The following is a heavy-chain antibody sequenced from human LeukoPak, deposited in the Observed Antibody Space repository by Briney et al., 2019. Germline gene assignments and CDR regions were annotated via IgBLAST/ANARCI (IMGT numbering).Heavy chain of an antibody. J-gene: IGHJ5*02. D-gene: IGHD2-21*01. CDR2: IYYSGST. CDR3: AKDNPVCES. V-gene: IGHV4-59*01. CDR1: GGSISSYY. Sequence: PSETLSLTCTVSGGSISSYYWSCIRQPPGKGLEWIGYIYYSGSTNYNPSLKSRVTISVDTSKNQFSLKLSSLTAADTAVYYCAKDNPVCESWGQGTLVTVSS.